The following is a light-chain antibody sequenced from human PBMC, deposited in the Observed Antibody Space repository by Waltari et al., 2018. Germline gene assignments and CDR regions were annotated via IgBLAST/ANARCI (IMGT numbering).Light chain of an antibody. Sequence: SWYQQHPGIAPKLLLYDVSDRPSGVSDRFSGSKSGKTASLTISGLQPEDAADYYCSSYTRRNTVIFGGGTKLTVV. V-gene: IGLV2-14*03. J-gene: IGLJ2*01. CDR2: DVS. CDR3: SSYTRRNTVI.